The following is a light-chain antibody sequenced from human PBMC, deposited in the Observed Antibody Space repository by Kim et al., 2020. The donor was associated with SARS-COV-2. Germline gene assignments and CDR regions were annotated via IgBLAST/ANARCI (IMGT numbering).Light chain of an antibody. CDR1: KVGDKY. CDR3: QAWDSSTHVV. Sequence: SPGQTASITCSGDKVGDKYACWYQQKPGQSPVLVIYQDSKRPSGIPERFSGSNSGNTATLTISGTQAMDEADYYCQAWDSSTHVVFGGGTQLTVL. J-gene: IGLJ2*01. V-gene: IGLV3-1*01. CDR2: QDS.